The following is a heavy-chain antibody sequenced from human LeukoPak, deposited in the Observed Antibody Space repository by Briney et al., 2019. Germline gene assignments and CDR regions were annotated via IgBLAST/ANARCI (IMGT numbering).Heavy chain of an antibody. V-gene: IGHV4-38-2*02. Sequence: SETLSLTCTVSGYSISSGYYWGWIRQPPGKGLEWIGGIYHSGSTYYNPSLKSRVTISVDTSKNQFSLKLSSVTAADTAVYYCARGGFPFDYWGQGTLVTVSS. CDR1: GYSISSGYY. J-gene: IGHJ4*02. CDR2: IYHSGST. D-gene: IGHD5-12*01. CDR3: ARGGFPFDY.